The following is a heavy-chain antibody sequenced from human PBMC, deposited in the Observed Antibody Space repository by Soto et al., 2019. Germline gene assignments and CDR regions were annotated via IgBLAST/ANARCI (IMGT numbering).Heavy chain of an antibody. CDR2: IHGDGSEK. J-gene: IGHJ4*02. Sequence: ESGGGLAQPGGSLRLSCTASGFTFHAYWMTWVRQAPGKGLEWVADIHGDGSEKNYVDSGKGRFTISRDNARNGLFLEMNNLGVDDTAVYYCARVGRAYSGSDLDHWGQGTRVTVSS. V-gene: IGHV3-7*03. D-gene: IGHD1-26*01. CDR3: ARVGRAYSGSDLDH. CDR1: GFTFHAYW.